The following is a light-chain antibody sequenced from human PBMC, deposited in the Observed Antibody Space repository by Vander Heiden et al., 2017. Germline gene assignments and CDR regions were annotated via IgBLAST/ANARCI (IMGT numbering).Light chain of an antibody. CDR2: DAS. CDR3: QQRSNWPPKWT. Sequence: EIVLTQSPATLSLSPGERATLSCRASQSVSSYLAWYQQKPGQAPRLHIYDASNRATGIPARFSGSGSGTDFTLTISSLEPEDFAVYYCQQRSNWPPKWTFGQGTKVEIK. V-gene: IGKV3-11*01. J-gene: IGKJ1*01. CDR1: QSVSSY.